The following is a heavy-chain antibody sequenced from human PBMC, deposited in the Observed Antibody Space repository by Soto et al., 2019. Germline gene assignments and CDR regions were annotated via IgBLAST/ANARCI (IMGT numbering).Heavy chain of an antibody. CDR2: FSLSGTT. J-gene: IGHJ4*02. D-gene: IGHD2-8*02. V-gene: IGHV4-4*07. CDR3: ARGMTPPGAPAWYYFDS. Sequence: SETLSLTCTVSGASITGSFFWSWIRQPAGKGLEWIGRFSLSGTTNYNPSLRSRVTMSADVSKNQFSLRLASVTAADTALYYCARGMTPPGAPAWYYFDSWGQGTLVTVSS. CDR1: GASITGSFF.